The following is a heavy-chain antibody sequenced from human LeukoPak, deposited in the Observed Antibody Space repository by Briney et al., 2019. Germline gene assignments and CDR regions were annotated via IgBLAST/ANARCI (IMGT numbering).Heavy chain of an antibody. J-gene: IGHJ4*02. V-gene: IGHV4-34*01. CDR1: GGSFSGYY. CDR3: ARVQRIQLWLVPEYYFDY. CDR2: INHSGST. Sequence: SETLSLTCAGYGGSFSGYYWSWIRQPPGKGLEWIGEINHSGSTNYNPSLKSRVTISVDTSKNQFSLKLSSVTAADTAVYYCARVQRIQLWLVPEYYFDYWGQGTLVSVSS. D-gene: IGHD5-18*01.